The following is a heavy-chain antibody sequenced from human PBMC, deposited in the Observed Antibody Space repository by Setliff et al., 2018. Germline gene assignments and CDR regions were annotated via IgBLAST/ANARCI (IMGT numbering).Heavy chain of an antibody. V-gene: IGHV4-30-4*08. J-gene: IGHJ3*01. CDR3: AREVGTSTSSDAFDV. D-gene: IGHD1-26*01. CDR2: IYHSGSD. Sequence: SETLSLTCTVSGDSISSGDYFWSWIRQPPGKGLELIAYIYHSGSDYYNPSPKSRVTMSVERSKNQFSLHLTSVTAADTAVYYCAREVGTSTSSDAFDVRGQGMMVTVSS. CDR1: GDSISSGDYF.